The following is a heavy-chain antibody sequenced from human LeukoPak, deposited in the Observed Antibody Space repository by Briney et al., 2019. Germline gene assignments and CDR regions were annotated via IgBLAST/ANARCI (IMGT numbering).Heavy chain of an antibody. CDR2: MYYSGST. Sequence: SETLSLTCTVSGGSIRRSSYYWGWIRQPPGKGLEWIGSMYYSGSTYYNPSLKSRVTISVDTSKNQFSLKLSSATAADTAVYYDSSGYWVWGQGTLVTVSS. CDR3: SSGYWV. J-gene: IGHJ4*02. V-gene: IGHV4-39*01. CDR1: GGSIRRSSYY. D-gene: IGHD3-22*01.